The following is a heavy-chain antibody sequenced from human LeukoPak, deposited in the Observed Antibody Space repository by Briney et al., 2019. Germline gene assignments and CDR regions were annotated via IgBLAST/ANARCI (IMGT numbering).Heavy chain of an antibody. V-gene: IGHV4-61*02. CDR3: ARLSTVTTSFDY. CDR1: GGSISSGSYY. J-gene: IGHJ4*02. Sequence: ASETLSLTCTVSGGSISSGSYYWSWIRQPAGKGLEWIGRIYTSGSTNYNPSLKSRVTISVDTSKNQFSLKLSSVTAADTAVYYCARLSTVTTSFDYWGQGTLVTVSS. D-gene: IGHD4-17*01. CDR2: IYTSGST.